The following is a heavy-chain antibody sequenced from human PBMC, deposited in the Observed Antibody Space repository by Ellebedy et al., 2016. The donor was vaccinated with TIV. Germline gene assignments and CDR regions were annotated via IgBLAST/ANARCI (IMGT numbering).Heavy chain of an antibody. CDR2: IYSSGST. CDR3: ARDRWELPIPNAFDI. J-gene: IGHJ3*02. CDR1: GFTVSRNY. V-gene: IGHV3-66*01. D-gene: IGHD1-26*01. Sequence: GESLKISXTASGFTVSRNYMGWVRQAPGKGLEWVSIIYSSGSTYYADSVKGRFTTSRDNFKNTVYLQMNSLRVEDTAVYYCARDRWELPIPNAFDIWGQGTMVSVSS.